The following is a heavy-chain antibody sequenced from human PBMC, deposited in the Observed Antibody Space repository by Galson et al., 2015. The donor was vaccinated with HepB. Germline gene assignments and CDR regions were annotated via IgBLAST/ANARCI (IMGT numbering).Heavy chain of an antibody. CDR3: ARVVAGNFFDY. J-gene: IGHJ4*02. Sequence: WVRQAPGKGLEWVSVIYSGGSTYYADSVKGRFTISRDNSKNTLYLQMNSLRAEDTAVYYCARVVAGNFFDYWGQGTLVTVSS. V-gene: IGHV3-53*01. CDR2: IYSGGST. D-gene: IGHD1-7*01.